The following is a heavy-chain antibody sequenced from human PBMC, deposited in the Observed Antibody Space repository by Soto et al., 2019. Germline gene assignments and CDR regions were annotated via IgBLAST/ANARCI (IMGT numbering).Heavy chain of an antibody. CDR2: ITTFNGNT. Sequence: HVQLMQSGPEVKKPGASVRVSCKTSGYSFTDFGISWVRQAPGQGLEWMGWITTFNGNTNYAQKFQGRMTVTTETSTTTVYMELTSLTSDDTAVYYCLRDRYAYFDPPASDYWGQGTLVTVSS. D-gene: IGHD3-9*01. V-gene: IGHV1-18*01. CDR1: GYSFTDFG. J-gene: IGHJ4*02. CDR3: LRDRYAYFDPPASDY.